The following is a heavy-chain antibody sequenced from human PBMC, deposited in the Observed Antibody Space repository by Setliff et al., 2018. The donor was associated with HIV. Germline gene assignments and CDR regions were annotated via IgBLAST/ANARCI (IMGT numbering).Heavy chain of an antibody. J-gene: IGHJ4*02. Sequence: SETLSLTCTVSGDSISSDAYYWSWIRQHPEKGLEWVGYISYSGGSYYNPSLKSRISISMDTSKNQFSLTLSSVTAADTALFYCARGGRKDLADNWGQGTLVTVSS. CDR3: ARGGRKDLADN. CDR2: ISYSGGS. V-gene: IGHV4-31*03. CDR1: GDSISSDAYY. D-gene: IGHD3-16*01.